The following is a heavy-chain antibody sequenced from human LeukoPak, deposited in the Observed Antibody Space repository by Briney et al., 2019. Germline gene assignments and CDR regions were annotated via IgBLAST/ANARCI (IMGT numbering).Heavy chain of an antibody. CDR1: GFSSSSYG. Sequence: GGSLRLSCAASGFSSSSYGIYWVRQAPGKGLEWVAVIWQDGSSRYYPDSVKGRFTISRDNSKNTLYLQMNSLRVEDTAVYYCAKDAGNYGGNSRFDPWGQGTLVTVSS. CDR2: IWQDGSSR. D-gene: IGHD4-23*01. J-gene: IGHJ5*02. CDR3: AKDAGNYGGNSRFDP. V-gene: IGHV3-33*06.